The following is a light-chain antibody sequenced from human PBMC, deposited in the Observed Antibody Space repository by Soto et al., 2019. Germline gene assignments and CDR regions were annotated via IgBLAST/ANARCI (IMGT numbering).Light chain of an antibody. Sequence: QSVLTQPPSASGSPGQSVTISCTGTSSDVGSYNFVSWYQQHPGKAPKVMIYEVSKWPSGVSNRFSGSKSGNTASLTISGLQAEDEADYYCCSYGGSYVFGPGTKVTVL. V-gene: IGLV2-23*02. CDR1: SSDVGSYNF. J-gene: IGLJ1*01. CDR2: EVS. CDR3: CSYGGSYV.